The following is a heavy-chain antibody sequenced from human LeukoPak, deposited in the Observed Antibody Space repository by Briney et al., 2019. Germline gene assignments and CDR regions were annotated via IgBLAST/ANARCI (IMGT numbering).Heavy chain of an antibody. J-gene: IGHJ6*02. CDR3: ARDFGGYHYYSMDV. Sequence: GRSLRLSCAASGFTFSSYAMHWVRQAPGKGLEWVAVISYDGSNKYYADSVKGRFTTSRGNSKNTLYLQMNSLRAEDTAVYYCARDFGGYHYYSMDVWGQGTTVTVSS. CDR2: ISYDGSNK. CDR1: GFTFSSYA. D-gene: IGHD4-23*01. V-gene: IGHV3-30*04.